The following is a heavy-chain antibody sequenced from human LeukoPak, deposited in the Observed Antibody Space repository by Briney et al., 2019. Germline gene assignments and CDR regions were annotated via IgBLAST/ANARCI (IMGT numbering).Heavy chain of an antibody. D-gene: IGHD2-8*01. J-gene: IGHJ5*02. V-gene: IGHV1-69*13. Sequence: SVTVSFTASGGTFKNYAVSWVRQAPGQGLEWVGGIIPIFGTTNYTQQFQGRVTITAEESTSTVYLELSSLRSDDTAVFYCARSYLVFNWLDPWGQGTLVTVSS. CDR2: IIPIFGTT. CDR3: ARSYLVFNWLDP. CDR1: GGTFKNYA.